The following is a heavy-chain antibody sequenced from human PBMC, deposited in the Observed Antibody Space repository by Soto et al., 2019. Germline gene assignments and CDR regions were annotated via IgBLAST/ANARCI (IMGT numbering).Heavy chain of an antibody. V-gene: IGHV1-2*02. D-gene: IGHD1-26*01. CDR2: INPNTGGT. CDR1: EYSFTDYY. CDR3: TRVSGGSYLIHFDY. Sequence: ASVKVSCKASEYSFTDYYIHWVRQDPGHGLEWMGWINPNTGGTNYAQRLQGMVTMTRDTSISTAYMELISLRSDDTAVYYCTRVSGGSYLIHFDYWGQGTLVTVSS. J-gene: IGHJ4*02.